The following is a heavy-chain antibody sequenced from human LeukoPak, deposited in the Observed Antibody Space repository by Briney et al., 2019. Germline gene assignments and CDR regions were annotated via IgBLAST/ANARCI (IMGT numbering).Heavy chain of an antibody. J-gene: IGHJ4*02. CDR2: IWYDGSNK. Sequence: PGRSLRLSCVASGFTFSSYGMHWVRQAPGEGLEWVAVIWYDGSNKYYADSVKGRFTISRDNPKNTLYLQMNSLRAEDTAVYYCARDRQDLWSGYPKYYFDYWGQGTLVTVSS. V-gene: IGHV3-33*01. D-gene: IGHD3-3*01. CDR3: ARDRQDLWSGYPKYYFDY. CDR1: GFTFSSYG.